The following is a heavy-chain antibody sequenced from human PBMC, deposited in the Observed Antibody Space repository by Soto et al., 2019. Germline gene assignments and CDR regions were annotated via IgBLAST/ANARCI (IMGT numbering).Heavy chain of an antibody. J-gene: IGHJ1*01. CDR3: AKGARRYFDWLPHNAEYFQH. CDR1: GFTFSSYG. V-gene: IGHV3-30*18. CDR2: ISYDGSSK. Sequence: PGGSLRLSCAASGFTFSSYGMHWVRQAPGKGLEWVAVISYDGSSKYYADSVKGRFTISRDNSKNTLYLQMNSLRAEDTAVYYCAKGARRYFDWLPHNAEYFQHWGQGTLVTVSS. D-gene: IGHD3-9*01.